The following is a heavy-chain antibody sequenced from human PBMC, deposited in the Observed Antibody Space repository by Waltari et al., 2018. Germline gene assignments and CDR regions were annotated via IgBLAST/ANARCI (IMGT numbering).Heavy chain of an antibody. D-gene: IGHD3-22*01. CDR3: ASSPSNYYDSSGYSDY. J-gene: IGHJ4*02. V-gene: IGHV1-69*01. CDR2: IIPIFGTA. Sequence: QVQLVQSGAEVKKPGSSVKVSCKASGGTFSSYAISWVRQAPGQGLEWRGGIIPIFGTANYAQKFQGRVTITADESTSTAYMELSSLRSEDTAVYYCASSPSNYYDSSGYSDYWGQGTLVTVSS. CDR1: GGTFSSYA.